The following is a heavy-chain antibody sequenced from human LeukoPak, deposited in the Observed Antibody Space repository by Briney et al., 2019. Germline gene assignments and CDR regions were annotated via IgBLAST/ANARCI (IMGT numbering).Heavy chain of an antibody. Sequence: GGSLRLSCAASGFTFSNYAMHWVRQAPGKGLGWVAVMSYDGSNKYYADSVKGRFTISRDNSKNTLYVQMNSLRVEDTAVYYCARDFQWLRAMDVWGQGTTVTVSS. J-gene: IGHJ6*02. CDR2: MSYDGSNK. D-gene: IGHD6-19*01. V-gene: IGHV3-30-3*01. CDR1: GFTFSNYA. CDR3: ARDFQWLRAMDV.